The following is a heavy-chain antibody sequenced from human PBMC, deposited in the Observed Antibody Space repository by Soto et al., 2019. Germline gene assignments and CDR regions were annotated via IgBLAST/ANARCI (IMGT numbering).Heavy chain of an antibody. V-gene: IGHV1-69*13. CDR2: SIPIFGTA. CDR1: GGTFSSYA. J-gene: IGHJ6*02. D-gene: IGHD2-2*02. Sequence: GASVKVSCKASGGTFSSYASSWVRQAPGQGLEWMGGSIPIFGTANYAQKFQGRVTITADESSSTAYMELSSLRSEDPAVHYCAREFIVVVPAAIPVSYGMDVWGQGTTVTVSS. CDR3: AREFIVVVPAAIPVSYGMDV.